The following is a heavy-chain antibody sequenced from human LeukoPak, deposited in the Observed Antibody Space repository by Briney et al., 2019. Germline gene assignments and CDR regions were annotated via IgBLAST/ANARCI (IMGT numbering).Heavy chain of an antibody. D-gene: IGHD2-15*01. Sequence: SQTLSLTCVISGETVFSKAAAWNLIRQSPSRGLEWLGRTYSRSEWYYDYAVSVRGRITINPDTSKNQLSLHLTSVTPENTAVYYCAHGDIYFDYWGQGTLITVSS. CDR3: AHGDIYFDY. J-gene: IGHJ4*02. CDR1: GETVFSKAAA. V-gene: IGHV6-1*01. CDR2: TYSRSEWYY.